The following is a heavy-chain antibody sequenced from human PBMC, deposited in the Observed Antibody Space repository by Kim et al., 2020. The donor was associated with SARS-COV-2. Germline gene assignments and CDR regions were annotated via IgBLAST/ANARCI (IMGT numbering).Heavy chain of an antibody. J-gene: IGHJ4*02. Sequence: SGSIGYADSVKGRFTISRDNAKNSLYLQMNSLRAEDTALYYCAKGKGVDYWGQGTLVTVSS. CDR2: SGSI. CDR3: AKGKGVDY. V-gene: IGHV3-9*01.